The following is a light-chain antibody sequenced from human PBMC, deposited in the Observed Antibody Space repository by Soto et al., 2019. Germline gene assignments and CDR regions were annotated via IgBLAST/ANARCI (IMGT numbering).Light chain of an antibody. Sequence: SYELTQPPSVSVAPGQTARLTCGGNNIGSKSVHWYQQKPGQAPVLVVYDDSDRPSGIPERFSGSNSGNTATLTISRVEDGDGADYYGQVGKSSGDQICVCGSGPKVTAL. J-gene: IGLJ1*01. CDR1: NIGSKS. CDR3: QVGKSSGDQICV. CDR2: DDS. V-gene: IGLV3-21*02.